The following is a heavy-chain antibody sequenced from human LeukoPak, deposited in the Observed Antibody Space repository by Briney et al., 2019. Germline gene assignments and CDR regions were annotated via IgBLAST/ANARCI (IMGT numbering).Heavy chain of an antibody. V-gene: IGHV3-21*01. D-gene: IGHD3-9*01. J-gene: IGHJ4*02. CDR1: GFTFSSYS. CDR2: ISSSSSYI. CDR3: ARDPRGDYDILTAFLYYFDY. Sequence: GGSLRLSCAASGFTFSSYSMNWVRQAPGKGLEWVSSISSSSSYIYYADSVKGRFTISRDNAKNSLYLQMNSLRAEDTAVYYCARDPRGDYDILTAFLYYFDYWGQGTLVTVSS.